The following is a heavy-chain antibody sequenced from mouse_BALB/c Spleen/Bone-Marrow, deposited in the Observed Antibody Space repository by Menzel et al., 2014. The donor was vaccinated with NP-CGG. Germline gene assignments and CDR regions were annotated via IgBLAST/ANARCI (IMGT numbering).Heavy chain of an antibody. CDR1: GFSFNSYG. CDR2: ISGGGSYT. V-gene: IGHV5-9-2*01. J-gene: IGHJ3*01. CDR3: ARHAYYDQTEVSFVY. Sequence: EVQVVESGGGLVKSGGSLKLSCAASGFSFNSYGMSWVRQTPEKRLEWVATISGGGSYTFYPDSVKWRFTISRDNAKNNLYLQLSSLRSEDTALYYCARHAYYDQTEVSFVYWGQGTLVTVSA. D-gene: IGHD2-4*01.